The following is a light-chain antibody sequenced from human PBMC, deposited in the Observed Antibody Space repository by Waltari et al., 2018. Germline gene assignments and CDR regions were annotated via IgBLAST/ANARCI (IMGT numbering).Light chain of an antibody. Sequence: DIQMTQSPSPVSASIGDRVTITCRASQNIYTYLAWYQQKPGEAPKLLIHSASSLQSGVPSRFSGSGSGSDFTLTISSLQPEDFATYYCQQSEDFPLTFGGGTKVDMK. CDR3: QQSEDFPLT. CDR2: SAS. V-gene: IGKV1-12*01. CDR1: QNIYTY. J-gene: IGKJ4*01.